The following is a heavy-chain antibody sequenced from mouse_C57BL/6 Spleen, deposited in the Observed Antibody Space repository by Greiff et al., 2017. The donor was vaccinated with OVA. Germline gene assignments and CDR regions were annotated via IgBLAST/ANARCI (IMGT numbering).Heavy chain of an antibody. CDR3: ARLSNGAMDY. Sequence: QVQLQQPGAELVKPGASVKLSCKASGYTFTSYWMQWVKQRPGQGLEWIGEIDPSDSYTNYTQKFKGKATLTVAPSSSPASMQLSSLTSEDSAVYYCARLSNGAMDYWGQGTSVTVSS. CDR1: GYTFTSYW. D-gene: IGHD2-5*01. CDR2: IDPSDSYT. V-gene: IGHV1-50*01. J-gene: IGHJ4*01.